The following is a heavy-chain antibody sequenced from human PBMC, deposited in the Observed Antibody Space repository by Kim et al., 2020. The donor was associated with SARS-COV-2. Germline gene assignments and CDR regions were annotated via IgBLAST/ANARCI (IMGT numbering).Heavy chain of an antibody. CDR1: WFTFSSFA. CDR2: LSDSGGDT. J-gene: IGHJ2*01. Sequence: GGSLRLSCAASWFTFSSFAMTWVRQAPGKGLEWVSILSDSGGDTLYADSVKGRFTISRDNSKNTLYLQMNSLRAEDTAVYYCAKKGIPARGQWYCDLWGRGTLVTVSS. CDR3: AKKGIPARGQWYCDL. V-gene: IGHV3-23*01. D-gene: IGHD6-13*01.